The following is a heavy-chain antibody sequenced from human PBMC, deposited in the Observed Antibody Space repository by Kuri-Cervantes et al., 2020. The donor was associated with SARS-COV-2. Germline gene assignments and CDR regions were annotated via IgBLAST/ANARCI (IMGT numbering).Heavy chain of an antibody. Sequence: GGSLRLSCAASGFTFSSYAMSWVRQAPGKGLEWVSAISGSGGSTYYADSVKGRFTISRDNSKNTLYLQMNSLRAEGTAVYYCAKDQTNWYSYFDYWGQGTLVTVSS. V-gene: IGHV3-23*01. CDR3: AKDQTNWYSYFDY. D-gene: IGHD1-7*01. CDR2: ISGSGGST. J-gene: IGHJ4*02. CDR1: GFTFSSYA.